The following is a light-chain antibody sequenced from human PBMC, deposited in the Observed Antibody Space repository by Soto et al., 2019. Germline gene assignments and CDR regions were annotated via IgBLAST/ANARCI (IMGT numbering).Light chain of an antibody. Sequence: QSALTQPASVSGSPGQSITISCTGTSSDVGGYNYVSWYQQHPGKAPKLMIYDVSNRPSGVSNRFSGSKSGNTASLTSSGLQAEDEADYYCSSYTSSSAPYVFGTGTKLTGL. CDR2: DVS. J-gene: IGLJ1*01. CDR1: SSDVGGYNY. V-gene: IGLV2-14*01. CDR3: SSYTSSSAPYV.